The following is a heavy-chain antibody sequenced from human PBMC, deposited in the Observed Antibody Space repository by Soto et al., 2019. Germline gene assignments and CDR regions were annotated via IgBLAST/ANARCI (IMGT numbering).Heavy chain of an antibody. CDR2: IIPIFGTA. CDR3: ARIRLQYTLVHAFVL. D-gene: IGHD4-4*01. V-gene: IGHV1-69*06. Sequence: ASVKVSCKASGGTFSSYAISWVRQAPGQGLEWMGGIIPIFGTANYAQKFQGRVTITADKSTSTAYMELSSLRSEDTAMYYCARIRLQYTLVHAFVLWCPATSVSVS. J-gene: IGHJ3*01. CDR1: GGTFSSYA.